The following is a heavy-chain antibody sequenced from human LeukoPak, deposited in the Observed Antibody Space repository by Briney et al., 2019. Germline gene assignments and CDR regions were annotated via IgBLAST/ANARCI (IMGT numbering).Heavy chain of an antibody. Sequence: ASVTVSCKASGGTFISYAISWVRQAPGQGLEWMGGIIPIFGRANYAQKFQGRVTITADKSTSTAYMELSSLRSEDTAVYYCARDRVAVAGTFDYWGQGTLVTVSS. D-gene: IGHD6-19*01. CDR1: GGTFISYA. CDR3: ARDRVAVAGTFDY. J-gene: IGHJ4*02. CDR2: IIPIFGRA. V-gene: IGHV1-69*06.